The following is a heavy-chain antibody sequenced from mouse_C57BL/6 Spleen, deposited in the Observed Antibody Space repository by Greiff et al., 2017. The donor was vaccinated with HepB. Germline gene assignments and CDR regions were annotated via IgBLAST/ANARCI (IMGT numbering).Heavy chain of an antibody. J-gene: IGHJ2*01. Sequence: DVKLQESGPGLVKPSQSLSLTCSVTGYSITSGYYWNWIRQFPGNKLEWMGYISYDGSNNYNPSLKNRISITRDTSKNQFFLKLNSVTTEDTATYYCARWSPFDYWGQGTTLTVSS. CDR2: ISYDGSN. CDR1: GYSITSGYY. V-gene: IGHV3-6*01. CDR3: ARWSPFDY.